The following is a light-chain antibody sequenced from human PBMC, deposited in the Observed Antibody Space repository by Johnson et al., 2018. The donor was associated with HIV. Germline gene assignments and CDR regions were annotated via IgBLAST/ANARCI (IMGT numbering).Light chain of an antibody. J-gene: IGLJ1*01. V-gene: IGLV1-51*02. CDR1: SSNIGNNY. CDR2: ENN. CDR3: AAWDDSLNALWV. Sequence: HSVLTQPPSVSAAPGQKVTISCSGSSSNIGNNYVSWYQQLPGTAPKLLIYENNKRPSGIPDRFSGSKSGTSASLAISGLQSGDEADYYCAAWDDSLNALWVFGTGTKVTVL.